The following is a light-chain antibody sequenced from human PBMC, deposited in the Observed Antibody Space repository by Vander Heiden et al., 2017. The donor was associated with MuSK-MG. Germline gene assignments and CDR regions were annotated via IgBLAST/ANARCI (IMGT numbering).Light chain of an antibody. CDR3: QQSDSTLYT. CDR2: AAS. Sequence: DIQMTQSPSSLSASVGDRVTITCRASQSISSYLNWYQQKPGKAPKLLLYAASSLQSGVPSRFSGSGSGTDFTLTISRLQPEDFATYYCQQSDSTLYTFGQGTKLDIK. J-gene: IGKJ2*01. CDR1: QSISSY. V-gene: IGKV1-39*01.